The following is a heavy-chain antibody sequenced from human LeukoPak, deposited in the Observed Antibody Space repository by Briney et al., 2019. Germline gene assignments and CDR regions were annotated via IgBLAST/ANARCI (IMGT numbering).Heavy chain of an antibody. J-gene: IGHJ4*02. CDR2: IGTAGDT. CDR1: GFTFSSYD. D-gene: IGHD3-10*01. CDR3: ARGISGRFGELFSGFDY. V-gene: IGHV3-13*01. Sequence: GGSLRLSCAASGFTFSSYDMHWVRQATGKGLEWVSAIGTAGDTYYPGSVKGRFTISRENAKNSLYLQMNSLRAGDTAVYYCARGISGRFGELFSGFDYWGQGTLVTVSS.